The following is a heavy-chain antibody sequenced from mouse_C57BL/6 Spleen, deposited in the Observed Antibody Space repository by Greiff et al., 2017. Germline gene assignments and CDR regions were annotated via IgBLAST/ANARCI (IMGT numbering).Heavy chain of an antibody. J-gene: IGHJ1*03. CDR2: IYPGSGGT. Sequence: VQLQQPGAELVKPGASVKMSCKASGYTFTSYWITWVKQRPGQGLEWIGDIYPGSGGTNYNEKFKGKATLTVDTSSSTAYMQLSSLTSEDSAVYYCARGIGYFDVWGTGTTVTVSS. CDR3: ARGIGYFDV. V-gene: IGHV1-55*01. CDR1: GYTFTSYW.